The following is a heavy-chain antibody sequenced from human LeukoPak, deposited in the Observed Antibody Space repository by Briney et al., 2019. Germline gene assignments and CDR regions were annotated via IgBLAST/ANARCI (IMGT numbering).Heavy chain of an antibody. Sequence: SETLSLTCTVSGGSISSYYWSWIRQPPGKGLEWIGYIYYSGSTNHNPSLKSRVTISVDTSKNQFSLKLSSVTAADTAVYYCARERYYDYVWGSYRYFDYWGQGTLVTVSS. V-gene: IGHV4-59*01. CDR1: GGSISSYY. CDR2: IYYSGST. CDR3: ARERYYDYVWGSYRYFDY. J-gene: IGHJ4*02. D-gene: IGHD3-16*02.